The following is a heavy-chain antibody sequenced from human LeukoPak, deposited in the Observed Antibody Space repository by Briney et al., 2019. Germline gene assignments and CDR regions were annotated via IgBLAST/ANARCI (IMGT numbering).Heavy chain of an antibody. CDR1: GFTFSSYW. Sequence: PGGSLRLSCAASGFTFSSYWMHWVRQAPGKGLVWVSRINGDGSSTSYADSVKGRLTISRDNAKNTLYLQMNSLRAEDTAVYYCARDFAGSSGWYDYWGQGTLVTVSS. J-gene: IGHJ4*02. CDR3: ARDFAGSSGWYDY. CDR2: INGDGSST. D-gene: IGHD6-19*01. V-gene: IGHV3-74*01.